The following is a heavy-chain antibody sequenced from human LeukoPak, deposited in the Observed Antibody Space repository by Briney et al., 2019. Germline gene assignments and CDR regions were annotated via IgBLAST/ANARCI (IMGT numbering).Heavy chain of an antibody. J-gene: IGHJ3*02. D-gene: IGHD4-17*01. CDR1: GFTFSSYS. Sequence: GGTLSLSCAASGFTFSSYSMNGVRRAPGKGLEWGSAISSSSSNIYYADSVKGRFTVSRDNAKSSLYLQMNSLGAEDTAVYYCARAVCGDYGVDAFDIWGQGTMVTVSS. CDR2: ISSSSSNI. CDR3: ARAVCGDYGVDAFDI. V-gene: IGHV3-21*01.